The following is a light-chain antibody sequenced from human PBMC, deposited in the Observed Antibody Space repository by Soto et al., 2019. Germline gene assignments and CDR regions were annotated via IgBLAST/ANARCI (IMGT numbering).Light chain of an antibody. V-gene: IGKV3-15*01. J-gene: IGKJ4*01. Sequence: EVVMTQSPATLSVSPGERATLSCRASQFVSTNLAWYQQKPGQAPRLLIYSASTRATGIPARFSGSGSGPEFTLTISSLQSEDSAVYYCQQFNNLPPLTFGGGTKVEIK. CDR3: QQFNNLPPLT. CDR1: QFVSTN. CDR2: SAS.